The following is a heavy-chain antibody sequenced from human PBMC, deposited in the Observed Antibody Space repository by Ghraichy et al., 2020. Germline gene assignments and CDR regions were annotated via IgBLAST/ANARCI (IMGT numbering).Heavy chain of an antibody. D-gene: IGHD6-13*01. CDR3: ARSPAAGQGLGWFDP. V-gene: IGHV3-53*01. CDR1: GFTVSSNY. Sequence: GGSLRLSCAASGFTVSSNYMSWVRQAPGKGLEWVSVIYSGGSTYYADSVKGRFTISRDNSKNTLYLQMNSLRAEDTAVYYCARSPAAGQGLGWFDPWGQGTLVTVSS. J-gene: IGHJ5*02. CDR2: IYSGGST.